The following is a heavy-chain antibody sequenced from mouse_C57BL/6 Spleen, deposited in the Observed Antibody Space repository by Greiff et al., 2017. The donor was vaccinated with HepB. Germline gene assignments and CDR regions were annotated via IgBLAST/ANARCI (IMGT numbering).Heavy chain of an antibody. CDR2: ISSGGSYT. Sequence: EVQLVESGGDLVKPGGSLKLSCAASGFTFSSYGMSWVRQTPDKRLEWVATISSGGSYTYYPDSVKGRFTISRDNAKNTLYLQMSSLKSEDTAMYYCARQNYGSSLWYFDVWGTGTTVTVSS. CDR1: GFTFSSYG. J-gene: IGHJ1*03. V-gene: IGHV5-6*01. CDR3: ARQNYGSSLWYFDV. D-gene: IGHD1-1*01.